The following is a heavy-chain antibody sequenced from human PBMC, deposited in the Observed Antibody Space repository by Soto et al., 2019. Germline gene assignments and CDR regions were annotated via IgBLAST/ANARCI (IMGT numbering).Heavy chain of an antibody. D-gene: IGHD2-2*01. CDR1: GGSISSYY. CDR2: IYYSGST. Sequence: PSATLSLKCTVSGGSISSYYWSWIRQPPGKGLEWIGYIYYSGSTNYNPSLKSRVTISVDTSKNQFSLKLSSVTAADTAVCYYARVRVPAARDYYYYYMDVWGKGTTVTVSS. J-gene: IGHJ6*03. V-gene: IGHV4-59*01. CDR3: ARVRVPAARDYYYYYMDV.